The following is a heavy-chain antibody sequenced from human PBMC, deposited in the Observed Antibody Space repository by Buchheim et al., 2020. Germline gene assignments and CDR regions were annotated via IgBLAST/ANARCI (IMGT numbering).Heavy chain of an antibody. V-gene: IGHV4-61*02. D-gene: IGHD3-10*01. J-gene: IGHJ6*02. CDR1: GGSISSGSYY. Sequence: QVQLQESGPGLVKPSQTLSLTCTVSGGSISSGSYYWSWIRQPAGKGLEWIGRIYTSGSTNYNPSLKSRVTISVDPSKNQFSLKLSSVTAADTAVYYCARGRQAGFGELYRYGMDVWGQGTT. CDR3: ARGRQAGFGELYRYGMDV. CDR2: IYTSGST.